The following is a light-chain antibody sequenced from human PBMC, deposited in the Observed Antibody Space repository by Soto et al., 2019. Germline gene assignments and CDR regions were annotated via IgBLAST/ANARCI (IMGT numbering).Light chain of an antibody. CDR1: SSDVGLYNL. J-gene: IGLJ3*02. CDR3: CSYVGSSILL. Sequence: QSVLTQPASASGSPGQSIPISCTGTSSDVGLYNLVSWYQHLPGEAPKLIIYEVNERPSGISDRVSGSKSGNTASLTISGLQVEDEADYYCCSYVGSSILLFGGGTKLTVL. V-gene: IGLV2-23*02. CDR2: EVN.